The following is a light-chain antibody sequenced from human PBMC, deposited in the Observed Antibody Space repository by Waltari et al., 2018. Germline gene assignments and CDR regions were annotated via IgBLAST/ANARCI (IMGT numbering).Light chain of an antibody. CDR2: AAS. Sequence: DIQMTQSPSSLSASVGDRVTITCRASQSISSYLNWYQQKPGDAPQLLIYAASSLQSGVPSRFSGSGSGTDFTRTISSLQPEDFATYYCQQSDSTPYTFGQGTKLEIK. V-gene: IGKV1-39*01. J-gene: IGKJ2*01. CDR3: QQSDSTPYT. CDR1: QSISSY.